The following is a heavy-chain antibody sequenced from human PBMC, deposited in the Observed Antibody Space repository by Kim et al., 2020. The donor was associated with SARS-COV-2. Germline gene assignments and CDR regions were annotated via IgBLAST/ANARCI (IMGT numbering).Heavy chain of an antibody. CDR2: ISYDGSNK. CDR1: GFTFSSYA. CDR3: ARDWGRWLRFKGAFDI. J-gene: IGHJ3*02. V-gene: IGHV3-30*04. D-gene: IGHD5-12*01. Sequence: GGSLRLSCAASGFTFSSYAMHWVRQAPGKGLEWVAVISYDGSNKYYADSVKGRFTISRDNSKNTLYLQMNSLRAEDTAVYYCARDWGRWLRFKGAFDIWGQGTMVTVSS.